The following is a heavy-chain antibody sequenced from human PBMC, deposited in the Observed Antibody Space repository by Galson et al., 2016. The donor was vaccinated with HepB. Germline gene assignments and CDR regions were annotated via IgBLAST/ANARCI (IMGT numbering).Heavy chain of an antibody. CDR3: ARDRRVFGVLIIPDY. D-gene: IGHD3-3*01. J-gene: IGHJ4*02. V-gene: IGHV3-33*01. CDR1: GFTFSSYG. Sequence: SLRLPCAASGFTFSSYGMHCVRQVPGKGLEWVANIWYDGSHKFYLDSVKGRFTISRDNSKSTLYLLMNSLRAEDTAVYYCARDRRVFGVLIIPDYWGQGTLVTVSS. CDR2: IWYDGSHK.